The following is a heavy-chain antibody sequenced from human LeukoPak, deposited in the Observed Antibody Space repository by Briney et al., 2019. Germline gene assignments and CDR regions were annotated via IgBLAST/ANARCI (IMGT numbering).Heavy chain of an antibody. CDR2: ISSSSSYI. Sequence: GGSLRLSCAASGFTFNTYSMNWVRQAPGKGLEWVSSISSSSSYIYYADSVKGRFTIPRDNSKNTLYLQMNSLRAEDTAVYYCAKDLLWFGELSPFDFWGQGTLVTVSS. CDR1: GFTFNTYS. J-gene: IGHJ4*02. CDR3: AKDLLWFGELSPFDF. V-gene: IGHV3-21*04. D-gene: IGHD3-10*01.